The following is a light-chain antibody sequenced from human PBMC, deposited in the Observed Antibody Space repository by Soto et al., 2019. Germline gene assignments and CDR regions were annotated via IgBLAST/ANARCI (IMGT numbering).Light chain of an antibody. CDR1: SSNIGSNT. CDR3: AAWDDSLNCHVV. CDR2: SNN. V-gene: IGLV1-44*01. J-gene: IGLJ2*01. Sequence: QSVLTQPPSASGTPGQRVTISCSGSSSNIGSNTVNWYQQLPGTAPKLLIYSNNQRPSGVPDRFSGSKSGTSASLAISGLQSEDEGDYSCAAWDDSLNCHVVFGGGTKVTVL.